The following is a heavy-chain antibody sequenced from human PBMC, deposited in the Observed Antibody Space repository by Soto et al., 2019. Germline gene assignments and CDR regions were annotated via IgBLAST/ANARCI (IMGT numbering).Heavy chain of an antibody. CDR3: AREIDGYYGMDV. V-gene: IGHV1-69*12. Sequence: QVQLVQSGAEVKKPGSSVKVSCKASGGTFSTDSISWVRQAPGQGLEWMGGIIPMFGTANNALKFQGRVTIAADESTSTAYMELSSLRSEDTAVYFCAREIDGYYGMDVWGQGTKVTVAS. CDR1: GGTFSTDS. CDR2: IIPMFGTA. J-gene: IGHJ6*02.